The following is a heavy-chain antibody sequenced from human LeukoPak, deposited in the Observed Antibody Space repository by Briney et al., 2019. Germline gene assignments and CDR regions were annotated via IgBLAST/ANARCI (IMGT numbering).Heavy chain of an antibody. CDR2: ISSDGSNK. V-gene: IGHV3-30*04. Sequence: GGSLRLSCAASGFTFSSYTIHWVRQALGKGLEWVALISSDGSNKFYANSVKGRFTISRDNSEKTVYLQMNSLRGEDTAVYSCARGATNDFWSGYGWFDPWGQGTLVTVSS. CDR3: ARGATNDFWSGYGWFDP. CDR1: GFTFSSYT. J-gene: IGHJ5*02. D-gene: IGHD3-3*01.